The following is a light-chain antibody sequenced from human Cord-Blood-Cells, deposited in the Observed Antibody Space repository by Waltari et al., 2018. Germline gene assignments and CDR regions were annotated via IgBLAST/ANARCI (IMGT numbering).Light chain of an antibody. CDR1: QSVLYSSNNKNY. CDR2: WAS. J-gene: IGKJ3*01. V-gene: IGKV4-1*01. CDR3: QQYYSTPLT. Sequence: DIVMTQSPDSLAVSLGERAAINCRSSQSVLYSSNNKNYLACYQQKPGQPPKLLIYWASTRKSGVPDRFSGSGSGTEFTLTISSLQAEDVAVYYCQQYYSTPLTFGPGTKVDIK.